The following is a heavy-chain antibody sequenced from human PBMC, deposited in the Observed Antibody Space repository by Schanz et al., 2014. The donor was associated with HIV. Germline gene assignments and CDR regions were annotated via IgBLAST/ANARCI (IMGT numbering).Heavy chain of an antibody. J-gene: IGHJ4*02. CDR1: GFTFSSYA. CDR2: ISESGSRT. CDR3: AKPEYDSRGSSQSHFDY. D-gene: IGHD3-22*01. V-gene: IGHV3-23*04. Sequence: VQLVESGGGVVQPGRSLRLSCAASGFTFSSYAMSWVRQAPGKGLEWVSTISESGSRTYYADSVNGRFSISRDNSKNTLYLQMTTLRIDDTTVYYCAKPEYDSRGSSQSHFDYWGQGTLVTVSS.